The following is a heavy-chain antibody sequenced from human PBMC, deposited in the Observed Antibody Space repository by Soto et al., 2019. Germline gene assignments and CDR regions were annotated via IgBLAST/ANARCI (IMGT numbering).Heavy chain of an antibody. CDR2: IYHSGTT. V-gene: IGHV4-38-2*01. D-gene: IGHD2-2*01. J-gene: IGHJ5*02. Sequence: SETLSLTCAVSGDSISSGYHWAWIRQPPGKGLEWVASIYHSGTTYYNPSLTSRVTISVDTSKNQFSLKLSSVTAADTAVYYCARYYGVVVPAAYWFDPWGQGTQVT. CDR3: ARYYGVVVPAAYWFDP. CDR1: GDSISSGYH.